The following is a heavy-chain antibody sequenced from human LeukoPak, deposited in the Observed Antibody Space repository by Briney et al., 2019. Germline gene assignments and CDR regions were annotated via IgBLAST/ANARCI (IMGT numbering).Heavy chain of an antibody. V-gene: IGHV3-7*01. CDR3: ASSSRGRGPGTRDFQNFDY. D-gene: IGHD1-1*01. CDR1: GFSFSTYW. J-gene: IGHJ4*02. Sequence: GGSLRLSCAASGFSFSTYWMSWARQAPGKGLEGVANVKQDGSEKYYVDSVKGRFTISRDNAKNSLFLQMNSLRAEDTAVYYCASSSRGRGPGTRDFQNFDYWGQGTLVTVSS. CDR2: VKQDGSEK.